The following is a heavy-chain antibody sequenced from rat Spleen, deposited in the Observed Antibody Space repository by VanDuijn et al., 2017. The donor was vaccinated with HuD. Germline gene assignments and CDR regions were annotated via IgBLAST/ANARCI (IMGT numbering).Heavy chain of an antibody. Sequence: EVQPQESGPGLVKPSQSLSLTCSVTGYSITSSYKWNWIRKFPEHKLEWMGYINNAGSTNYNPSLKSRISITRDTSKNQFVLQVKSVTTEDTATYYGARWRNNYYFDYWGQGVMVTVSS. D-gene: IGHD1-10*01. CDR2: INNAGST. CDR1: GYSITSSYK. V-gene: IGHV3-3*01. J-gene: IGHJ2*01. CDR3: ARWRNNYYFDY.